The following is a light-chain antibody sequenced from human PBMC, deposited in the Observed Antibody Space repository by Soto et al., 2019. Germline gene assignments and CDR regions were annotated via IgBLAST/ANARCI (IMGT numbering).Light chain of an antibody. CDR2: GAS. CDR3: QHFSSSRWP. CDR1: QSVSGTY. J-gene: IGKJ1*01. Sequence: EIVLTQSPGTLSLSPGERATLSCWASQSVSGTYLAWYQQKPGQAPRLLIYGASSRATGIPDRFSGSGSGTDFTLTISRLEPEDFAVYYWQHFSSSRWPFGQGTKVEIK. V-gene: IGKV3-20*01.